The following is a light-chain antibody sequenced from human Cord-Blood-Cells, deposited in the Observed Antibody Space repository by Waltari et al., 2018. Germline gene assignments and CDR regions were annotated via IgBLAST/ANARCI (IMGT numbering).Light chain of an antibody. V-gene: IGLV2-14*01. CDR1: SSDVGGYNY. CDR3: SSYTSSSTLVV. CDR2: DVS. J-gene: IGLJ2*01. Sequence: QSALTQPASVSGSPGQSITISCTGTSSDVGGYNYVSWYQQHPGKAPKLMIYDVSNRPSGVSNRVSGSKSVNTASLTISGLQAEDEADYYCSSYTSSSTLVVFGGGTKLTVL.